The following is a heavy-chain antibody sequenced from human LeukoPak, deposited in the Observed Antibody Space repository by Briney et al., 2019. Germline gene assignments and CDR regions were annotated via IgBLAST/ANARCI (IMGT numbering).Heavy chain of an antibody. J-gene: IGHJ4*02. CDR2: ISSSGSNT. CDR3: ARDRGWFGELLLFDY. D-gene: IGHD3-10*01. V-gene: IGHV3-11*05. CDR1: GFTFTDYY. Sequence: GGSLRLSCAVSGFTFTDYYMSWIRQAPGKGLEWVSYISSSGSNTDYADSVKGRFTISRDNAKNSLYLQMNSLRAEDTAVYYCARDRGWFGELLLFDYWGRGTLVTVSS.